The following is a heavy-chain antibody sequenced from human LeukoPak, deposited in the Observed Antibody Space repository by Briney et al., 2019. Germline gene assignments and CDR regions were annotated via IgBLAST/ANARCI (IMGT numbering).Heavy chain of an antibody. D-gene: IGHD4-11*01. Sequence: PGGSLRLSCAASGFTFSSYEMNWVRQAPGKGLEWVSSISSSSSYIYYADSVKGRFTISRDNAKNSLYLQMNSLRAEDTAVYYCARDPYSGLFDYWGQGTLVTVSS. CDR1: GFTFSSYE. CDR3: ARDPYSGLFDY. CDR2: ISSSSSYI. V-gene: IGHV3-21*01. J-gene: IGHJ4*02.